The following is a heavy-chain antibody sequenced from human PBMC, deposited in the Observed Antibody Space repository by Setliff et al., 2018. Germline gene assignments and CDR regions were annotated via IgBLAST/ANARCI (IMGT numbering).Heavy chain of an antibody. CDR3: TRDLSNWGYDVLDAFDI. CDR1: GYTFTTYA. J-gene: IGHJ3*02. D-gene: IGHD7-27*01. Sequence: ASVKVSCKASGYTFTTYAISWMRQAPGQGPEWMGWINTNTGNPNYAQGFTGRFVFSLDTSVSTAYLQISSLKAEDTAVYYCTRDLSNWGYDVLDAFDIWGQGTMVTVS. V-gene: IGHV7-4-1*02. CDR2: INTNTGNP.